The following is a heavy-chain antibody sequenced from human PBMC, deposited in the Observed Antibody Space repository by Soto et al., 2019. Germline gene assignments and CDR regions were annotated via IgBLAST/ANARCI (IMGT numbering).Heavy chain of an antibody. CDR1: GFTFSSYS. D-gene: IGHD3-10*01. CDR3: ARDSLLLLWFGELGAFDI. CDR2: ISSSSSTI. Sequence: AGGSLRLSCAASGFTFSSYSMNWVRQAPGKGLEWVSYISSSSSTIYYADSVKGRFTISRDNAKNSLYLQMNSLRDEDTAVYYCARDSLLLLWFGELGAFDIWGQGTMVTVSS. V-gene: IGHV3-48*02. J-gene: IGHJ3*02.